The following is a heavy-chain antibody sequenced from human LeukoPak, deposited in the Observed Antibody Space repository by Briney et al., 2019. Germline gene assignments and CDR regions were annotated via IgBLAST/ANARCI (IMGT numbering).Heavy chain of an antibody. CDR1: GGSISTSSYY. Sequence: SSETLSLTCTVSGGSISTSSYYWGWIRQPPGKGLEWIGNFYYTGSTYYNPSLKSRVTISVDTSKNQFSLKLSSVTAADTAVYYCARFFLGLADAFDIWGQGTMVTVSS. CDR2: FYYTGST. D-gene: IGHD2/OR15-2a*01. CDR3: ARFFLGLADAFDI. J-gene: IGHJ3*02. V-gene: IGHV4-39*07.